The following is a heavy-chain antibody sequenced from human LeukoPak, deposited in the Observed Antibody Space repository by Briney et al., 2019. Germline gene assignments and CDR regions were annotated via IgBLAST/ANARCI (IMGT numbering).Heavy chain of an antibody. V-gene: IGHV1-24*01. CDR3: ASSSWYLGEDAYYYYYYMDV. D-gene: IGHD6-13*01. Sequence: GASVKVSCKVSGYTLTELSMHWVRQAPGKGLEWMGGFDPEDGETIYAQKFQGRVTMTEDTSTDTAYMELSSLRSEDTAVYYCASSSWYLGEDAYYYYYYMDVWGKGTTVTVSS. J-gene: IGHJ6*03. CDR2: FDPEDGET. CDR1: GYTLTELS.